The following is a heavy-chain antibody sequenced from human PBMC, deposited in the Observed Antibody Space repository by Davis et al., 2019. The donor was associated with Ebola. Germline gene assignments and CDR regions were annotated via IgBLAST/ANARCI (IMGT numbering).Heavy chain of an antibody. CDR1: GFTFSSYA. CDR2: ISYDGSNK. J-gene: IGHJ6*02. V-gene: IGHV3-30-3*01. D-gene: IGHD5-18*01. CDR3: ARDATRWIQLWHMDV. Sequence: GGSLSLSCAASGFTFSSYAMHWVCQAPAPGLEWVAVISYDGSNKYYADSVKGRFTISRDNSKNTLYLQMNSLRAEDTAVYYCARDATRWIQLWHMDVWGQGTTVTVSS.